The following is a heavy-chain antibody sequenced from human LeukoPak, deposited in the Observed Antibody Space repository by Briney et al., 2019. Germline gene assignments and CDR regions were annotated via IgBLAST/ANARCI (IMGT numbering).Heavy chain of an antibody. V-gene: IGHV3-30-3*01. D-gene: IGHD3-10*01. CDR2: ISYDGSNK. CDR1: GFTFSSYA. J-gene: IGHJ4*02. CDR3: ARDPTGSYNFDY. Sequence: GGSLRLSCAASGFTFSSYAMHWVRQAPGKGLEWVAVISYDGSNKHYADSVKGRFTISRDNSKNTLSLQMNSLRAEDTAVYYCARDPTGSYNFDYWGQGTLVTVSS.